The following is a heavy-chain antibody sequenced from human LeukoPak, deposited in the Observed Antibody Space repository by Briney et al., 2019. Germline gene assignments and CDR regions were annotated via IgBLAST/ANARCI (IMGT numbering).Heavy chain of an antibody. V-gene: IGHV3-64*01. CDR3: ARDAATFGGAIEY. Sequence: PGGSLRLSCAASGFTFSSYAMHWVRQAPGKGLEYVSAISSNGGSTYYANSVKGRFTISRDNSKNTLYLQMGSLRAEDMAVYYCARDAATFGGAIEYWGQGTLVTVSS. J-gene: IGHJ4*02. CDR1: GFTFSSYA. CDR2: ISSNGGST. D-gene: IGHD3-16*02.